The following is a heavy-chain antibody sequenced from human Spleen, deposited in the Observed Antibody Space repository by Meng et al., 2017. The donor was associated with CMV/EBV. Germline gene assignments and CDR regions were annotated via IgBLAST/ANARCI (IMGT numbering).Heavy chain of an antibody. Sequence: GESLKISCAASGFTFNNAWMSWVRQAPGKGLEWVGRIKSKTDGGTTDYAAPVKGRFTISRDTSKNTLYLQMNSLRAEDTAVYYCARNLVIKQRYCTSTSCSAHYFDYWGQGTVVTVSS. J-gene: IGHJ4*02. CDR3: ARNLVIKQRYCTSTSCSAHYFDY. D-gene: IGHD2-2*01. CDR1: GFTFNNAW. CDR2: IKSKTDGGTT. V-gene: IGHV3-15*01.